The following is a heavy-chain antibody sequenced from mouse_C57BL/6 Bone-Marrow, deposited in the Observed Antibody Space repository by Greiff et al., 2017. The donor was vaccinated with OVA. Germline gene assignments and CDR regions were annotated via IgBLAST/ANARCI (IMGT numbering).Heavy chain of an antibody. D-gene: IGHD2-2*01. CDR3: ARRGLRRVPYYAMDY. J-gene: IGHJ4*01. CDR1: GFTISDYG. V-gene: IGHV5-15*01. Sequence: EVHLVESGGGLVQPGGSLKLSCAASGFTISDYGMAWVRQAPRKGPEWVAFISNLAYSIYYADTVTGRFTISRENAKNTLYLEMSSLRSEDTAMYYCARRGLRRVPYYAMDYWGQGTSVTVSS. CDR2: ISNLAYSI.